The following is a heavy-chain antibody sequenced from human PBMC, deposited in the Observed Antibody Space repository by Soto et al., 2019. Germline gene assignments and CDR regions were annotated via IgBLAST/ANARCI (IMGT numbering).Heavy chain of an antibody. V-gene: IGHV3-23*01. Sequence: GGSLRLSCAASGFTFSSYAMSWVRQAPGKGLEWVSAISGSGGSTYYADSVKGRFTISRDNSKNTLYLQMNSLRAEDTAVYYCAKDRSPLAYYDFWSGSPARDFDYWGQGTLVTVSS. D-gene: IGHD3-3*01. J-gene: IGHJ4*02. CDR3: AKDRSPLAYYDFWSGSPARDFDY. CDR2: ISGSGGST. CDR1: GFTFSSYA.